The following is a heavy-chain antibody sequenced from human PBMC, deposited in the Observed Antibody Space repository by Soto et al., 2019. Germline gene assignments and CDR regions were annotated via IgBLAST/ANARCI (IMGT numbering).Heavy chain of an antibody. CDR3: ARDRHYDFWSGRGIYYYGMDV. CDR2: ISSSSSYI. V-gene: IGHV3-21*01. Sequence: EVQLVESGGGLVKPGGSLRLSCAASGFTFSSYSMNWVHQAPGKGLEWVSSISSSSSYIYYADSVKGRFTISRDNAKNSLYLQMNSLRAEDTAVYYCARDRHYDFWSGRGIYYYGMDVWGQGTTVTVSS. D-gene: IGHD3-3*01. CDR1: GFTFSSYS. J-gene: IGHJ6*02.